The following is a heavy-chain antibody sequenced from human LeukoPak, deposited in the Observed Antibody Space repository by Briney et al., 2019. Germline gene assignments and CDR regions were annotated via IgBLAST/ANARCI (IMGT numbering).Heavy chain of an antibody. CDR2: VYYSGSI. CDR3: ARVPYSSSWSYYGIDV. V-gene: IGHV4-59*01. D-gene: IGHD6-13*01. CDR1: NGSINNFH. Sequence: SETLSLTCTVSNGSINNFHWSWIRQPPGKELEWIGYVYYSGSINYNPSLRSRVTLSVDTSKNQFSLKLSSVTAADTAVYYCARVPYSSSWSYYGIDVWGQGTTVTVSS. J-gene: IGHJ6*02.